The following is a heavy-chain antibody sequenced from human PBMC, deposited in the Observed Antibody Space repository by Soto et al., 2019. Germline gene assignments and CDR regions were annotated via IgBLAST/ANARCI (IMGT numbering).Heavy chain of an antibody. D-gene: IGHD6-13*01. V-gene: IGHV3-33*01. CDR1: GFTFSSYG. CDR2: IWYDGSNK. J-gene: IGHJ4*02. CDR3: ARDQVGQNIAAAGPCDY. Sequence: GGSLRLSCAASGFTFSSYGMHWVRQAPGKGLEWVAVIWYDGSNKYYADSVKGRFTISRDNSKNTLYLQMNSLRAEDTAVYYCARDQVGQNIAAAGPCDYWGQGTLVTVSS.